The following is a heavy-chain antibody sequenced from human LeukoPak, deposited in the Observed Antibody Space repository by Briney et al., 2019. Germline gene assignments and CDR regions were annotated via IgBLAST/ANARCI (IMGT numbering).Heavy chain of an antibody. CDR3: ARDQVVPYYYYGMDV. J-gene: IGHJ6*02. Sequence: PGRSLRLSCAASGFTFSSYAMHWVRQAPGKGLEWVAVISYDGSNKYYADSVKGRFTISRDNSKNTLYLQMNSLRAEDTAVYYCARDQVVPYYYYGMDVWGQGTTVTVSS. CDR1: GFTFSSYA. CDR2: ISYDGSNK. V-gene: IGHV3-30-3*01. D-gene: IGHD2-15*01.